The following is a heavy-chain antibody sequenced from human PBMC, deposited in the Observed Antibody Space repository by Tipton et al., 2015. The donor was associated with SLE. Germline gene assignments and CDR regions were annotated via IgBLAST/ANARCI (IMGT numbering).Heavy chain of an antibody. CDR2: IRSKTNSYAT. Sequence: SLRLSCAASGFTFGGSAMHWVRQASGKGLEWVGRIRSKTNSYATAYAASVRSRFTISRDDSKNTAYLQMNSLRTEDTAVYYCTRLCASSSCYASFDYWGQGTLVTVSS. CDR3: TRLCASSSCYASFDY. J-gene: IGHJ4*02. V-gene: IGHV3-73*01. D-gene: IGHD2-2*01. CDR1: GFTFGGSA.